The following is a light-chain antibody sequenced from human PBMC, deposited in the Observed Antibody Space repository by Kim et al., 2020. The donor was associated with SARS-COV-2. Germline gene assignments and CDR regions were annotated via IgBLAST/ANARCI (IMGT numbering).Light chain of an antibody. V-gene: IGKV3-20*01. CDR3: QQYGSSPST. CDR2: GAS. Sequence: EIVLTQSPGTLSLSPGERATLSCRASQSVTSSYLAWFQQKPGQAPRLFIYGASSRATGIPDRFSGSGSGTDFTLTISRLEPEDFAVYYCQQYGSSPSTFGQGTRLEIK. J-gene: IGKJ5*01. CDR1: QSVTSSY.